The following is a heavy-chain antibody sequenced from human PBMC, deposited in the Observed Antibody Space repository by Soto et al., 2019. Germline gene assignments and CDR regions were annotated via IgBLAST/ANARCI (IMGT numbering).Heavy chain of an antibody. CDR1: AGYISSGDYY. D-gene: IGHD3-10*01. V-gene: IGHV4-30-4*01. CDR2: IYYSGST. J-gene: IGHJ3*02. Sequence: PSDTLALTCRVSAGYISSGDYYWSWISQPPGKGLEWIGYIYYSGSTYYNPSLKSRVTISVDTSKNQFSLKLSSVTAADTAVYYCARSTMVRGRDAFDIWGQGTMVTVSS. CDR3: ARSTMVRGRDAFDI.